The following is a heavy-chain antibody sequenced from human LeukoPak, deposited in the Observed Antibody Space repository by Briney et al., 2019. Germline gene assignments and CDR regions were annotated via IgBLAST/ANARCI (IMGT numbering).Heavy chain of an antibody. CDR1: GFTFISSA. J-gene: IGHJ4*02. CDR3: AKDNYYDSSGYEY. Sequence: GGSLRLSCAASGFTFISSAMSWVRQAPGKGLEWVSAISGSGGSTYYADSVKGRFTISRDNSKNTLYLQMNSLRVEDTAVYYCAKDNYYDSSGYEYWGQGTLVTVSS. V-gene: IGHV3-23*01. D-gene: IGHD3-22*01. CDR2: ISGSGGST.